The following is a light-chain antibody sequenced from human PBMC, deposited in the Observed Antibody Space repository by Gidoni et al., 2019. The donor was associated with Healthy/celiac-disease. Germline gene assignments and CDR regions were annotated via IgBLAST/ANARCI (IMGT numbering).Light chain of an antibody. V-gene: IGKV1-5*03. CDR2: KAS. J-gene: IGKJ2*01. CDR1: QCISSW. Sequence: DIQMTQSPSTLSASIGDRVTITCRASQCISSWLAWYQQKPGKAPKLLIYKASSLESGVTSRCSGSESGTEFTLTISSVQPDYFATYHCKHSTAFGQGTKLEIK. CDR3: KHSTA.